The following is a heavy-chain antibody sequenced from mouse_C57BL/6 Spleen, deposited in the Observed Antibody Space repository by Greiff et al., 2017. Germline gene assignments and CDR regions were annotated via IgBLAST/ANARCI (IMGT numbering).Heavy chain of an antibody. CDR2: IHPSDSDT. CDR1: GYTFTSYW. J-gene: IGHJ4*01. CDR3: AIPYNYEELIAMDY. V-gene: IGHV1-74*01. Sequence: VQLQQPGAELVKPGASVKVSCKASGYTFTSYWMHWVKQRPGQGLEWIGRIHPSDSDTNYNQKFKGKATLTVDKSSSTAYMQLSGLTSEDTAVYYCAIPYNYEELIAMDYWGQATSPTAST. D-gene: IGHD2-12*01.